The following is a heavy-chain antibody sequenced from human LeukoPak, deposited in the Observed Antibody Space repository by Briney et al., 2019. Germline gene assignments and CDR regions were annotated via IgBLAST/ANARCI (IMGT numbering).Heavy chain of an antibody. Sequence: GGSLRLSCAASGFTFSSYIMKWVRQAPGKGLEWVSFIGSSISYISYADSVKGRFTISRDNSKNTLYLQMNSLRAEDTAVYYCAKEMYDYYYGMDVWGQGTTVTVSS. CDR3: AKEMYDYYYGMDV. CDR2: IGSSISYI. CDR1: GFTFSSYI. J-gene: IGHJ6*02. V-gene: IGHV3-21*01.